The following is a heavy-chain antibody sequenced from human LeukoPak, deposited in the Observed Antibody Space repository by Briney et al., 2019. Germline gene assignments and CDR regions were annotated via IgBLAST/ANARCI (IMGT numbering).Heavy chain of an antibody. CDR2: INYSGST. CDR3: ARYVVYGSGKYYFDY. Sequence: KPSETLSLTCTVSGGSVSSTTYYWSWLRQPPGKGLEWIASINYSGSTYYNPSLKSRVTISVDTSENQFSLKLSSVTAADTAVYYCARYVVYGSGKYYFDYWRQGTLVTVSS. D-gene: IGHD3-10*01. V-gene: IGHV4-39*01. J-gene: IGHJ4*02. CDR1: GGSVSSTTYY.